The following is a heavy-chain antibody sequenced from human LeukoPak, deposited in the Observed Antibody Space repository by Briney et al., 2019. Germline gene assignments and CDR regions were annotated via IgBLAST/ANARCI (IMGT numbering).Heavy chain of an antibody. CDR1: GFTVSSNN. CDR3: ARSAPMVRGVIPALIDY. D-gene: IGHD3-10*01. CDR2: THSGGSS. V-gene: IGHV3-53*01. Sequence: GGSLRLSCIVSGFTVSSNNINWVSQAPGKGLEWVSVTHSGGSSYYADSGKGRFTISRDNSKNTLFLQMSSLRADDTAVYYCARSAPMVRGVIPALIDYWGQGTLVTVSS. J-gene: IGHJ4*02.